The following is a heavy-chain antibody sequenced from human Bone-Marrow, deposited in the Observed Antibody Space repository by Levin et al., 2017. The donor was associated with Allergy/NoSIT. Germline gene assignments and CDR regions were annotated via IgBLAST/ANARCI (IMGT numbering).Heavy chain of an antibody. CDR2: IKRDGVEK. CDR1: GLKFNMFF. Sequence: PGGSLRLSCVVSGLKFNMFFMTWIRQSPGKGLEWVANIKRDGVEKFYVDSVRGRFTISRDNAKNTVYLEMTNLRLEDTAVYYCATNKSHYWGQGVRVTVS. V-gene: IGHV3-7*01. J-gene: IGHJ4*02. CDR3: ATNKSHY.